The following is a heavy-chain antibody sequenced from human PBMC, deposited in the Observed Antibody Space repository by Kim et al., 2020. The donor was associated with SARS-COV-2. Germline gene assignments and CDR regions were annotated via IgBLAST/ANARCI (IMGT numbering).Heavy chain of an antibody. D-gene: IGHD3-10*01. CDR3: AKEIFGTPGGY. J-gene: IGHJ4*02. V-gene: IGHV3-23*03. CDR1: GFTFSSYA. CDR2: IYSGGSST. Sequence: GGSLRLSCAASGFTFSSYAMSWVRQAPGQGLEWVSVIYSGGSSTDYADSVKGRFTISRDNSKNTLYLQMNSLKAEDTAVYYCAKEIFGTPGGYWGQGTLVTVSS.